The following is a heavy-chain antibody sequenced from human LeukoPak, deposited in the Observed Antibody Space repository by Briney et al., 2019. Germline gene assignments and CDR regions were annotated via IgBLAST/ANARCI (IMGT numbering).Heavy chain of an antibody. Sequence: PGGSLRLSCAASGFTFSTYAMSWVRQAPGKGLEWVSAISGSGGSTYYADSVKGRFTISRDNSKNTLYLQMNSLRAEDTAVYYCAISEDTAMERADYWGQGTLVTVSS. CDR3: AISEDTAMERADY. V-gene: IGHV3-23*01. CDR2: ISGSGGST. J-gene: IGHJ4*02. CDR1: GFTFSTYA. D-gene: IGHD5-18*01.